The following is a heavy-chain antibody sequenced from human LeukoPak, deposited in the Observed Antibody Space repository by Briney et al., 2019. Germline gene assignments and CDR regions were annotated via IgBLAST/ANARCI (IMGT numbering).Heavy chain of an antibody. CDR3: AGSYGYDY. D-gene: IGHD5-18*01. CDR1: GGSFSGYY. Sequence: SETLSLTCAVYGGSFSGYYWSWIRQPPGKGPEWIGEINHSGSTNYNPSLKSRVTISVDTSKNQFSLKLSSVTAADTAVYYCAGSYGYDYWGQGTLVTVSS. CDR2: INHSGST. J-gene: IGHJ4*02. V-gene: IGHV4-34*01.